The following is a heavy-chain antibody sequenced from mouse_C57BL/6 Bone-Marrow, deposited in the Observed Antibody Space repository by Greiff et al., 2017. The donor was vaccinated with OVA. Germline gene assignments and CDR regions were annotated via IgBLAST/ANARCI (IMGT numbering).Heavy chain of an antibody. J-gene: IGHJ2*01. V-gene: IGHV1-42*01. CDR3: ASWGIYSPYFDY. CDR2: INPSTGGT. CDR1: GYSFTGYY. Sequence: EVQLQQSGPELVKPGASVTISCKASGYSFTGYYMNWVKQSPEKSLEWIVEINPSTGGTTYNQKFKAKATLTVDKSSSTAYMQLKSLTSEDSAVYYCASWGIYSPYFDYWGQGTTLTVSS. D-gene: IGHD2-1*01.